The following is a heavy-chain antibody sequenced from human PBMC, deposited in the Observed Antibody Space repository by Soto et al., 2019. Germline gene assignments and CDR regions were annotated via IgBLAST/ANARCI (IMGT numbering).Heavy chain of an antibody. J-gene: IGHJ4*02. V-gene: IGHV3-23*01. D-gene: IGHD6-6*01. CDR3: AKFGSSKSFDY. CDR1: GFTFSIYA. Sequence: PGESLKISCAASGFTFSIYAMSWVRQAPGKGLEWVSAISGSGGSTYYADSVKGRFTISRDNSKNTLYLQMNSLRAEDTAVYYCAKFGSSKSFDYWGQGTLVTVSS. CDR2: ISGSGGST.